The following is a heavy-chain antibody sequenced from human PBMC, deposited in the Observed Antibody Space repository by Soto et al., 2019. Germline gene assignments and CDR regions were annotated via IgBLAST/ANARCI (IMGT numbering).Heavy chain of an antibody. CDR3: ARGFGRRSGSLTGY. D-gene: IGHD3-10*01. CDR2: MNPNSGNT. V-gene: IGHV1-8*01. J-gene: IGHJ4*02. CDR1: GYTFTSYD. Sequence: ASVKVSCKASGYTFTSYDINWVRQATGQGLEWMGWMNPNSGNTGYAQKFQGRVTMTRNTSISTAYMELSSLRSENTAVYYCARGFGRRSGSLTGYWGQGTLVTVSS.